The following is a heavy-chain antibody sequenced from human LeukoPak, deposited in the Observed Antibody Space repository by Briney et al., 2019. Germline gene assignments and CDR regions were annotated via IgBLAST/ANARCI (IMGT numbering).Heavy chain of an antibody. J-gene: IGHJ3*02. CDR3: ARETGYSYGYGAFDI. CDR1: GFTFSSYS. CDR2: ISSSSSYI. Sequence: GGSLRLSCAASGFTFSSYSMNWVRQAPGKGLEWVSSISSSSSYIYYADSVKGRFTISRDNAKNSLYLQMNSLRAEDTAVYYCARETGYSYGYGAFDIWGQGTMVTVSS. V-gene: IGHV3-21*01. D-gene: IGHD5-18*01.